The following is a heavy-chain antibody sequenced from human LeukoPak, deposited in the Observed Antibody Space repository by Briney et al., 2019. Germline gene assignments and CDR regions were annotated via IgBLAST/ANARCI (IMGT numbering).Heavy chain of an antibody. J-gene: IGHJ4*02. Sequence: PGGSLRLSCAASGFTFSNYWMHWVRQAPGKGLEWVANIKQDGSEKYYVDSVKGRFTISRDNAKNSLYLQMNSLRAEDTAVYYCARGPLYSSGWSYYFDYWGQGTLVTVSS. CDR1: GFTFSNYW. CDR3: ARGPLYSSGWSYYFDY. V-gene: IGHV3-7*03. CDR2: IKQDGSEK. D-gene: IGHD6-19*01.